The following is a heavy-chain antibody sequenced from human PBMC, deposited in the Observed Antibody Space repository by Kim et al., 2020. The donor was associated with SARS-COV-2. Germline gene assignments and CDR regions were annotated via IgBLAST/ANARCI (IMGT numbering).Heavy chain of an antibody. CDR3: ARSVYYYDSSGYSFFDY. CDR1: GFTFSSYS. CDR2: ISSSSSTI. Sequence: GGSLRLSRAASGFTFSSYSMNWVRQAPGKGLEWVSYISSSSSTIYYADSVKGRFTISRDNAKNSLYLQMNSLRAEDTAVYYCARSVYYYDSSGYSFFDYWGQGTLVTVSS. V-gene: IGHV3-48*04. J-gene: IGHJ4*02. D-gene: IGHD3-22*01.